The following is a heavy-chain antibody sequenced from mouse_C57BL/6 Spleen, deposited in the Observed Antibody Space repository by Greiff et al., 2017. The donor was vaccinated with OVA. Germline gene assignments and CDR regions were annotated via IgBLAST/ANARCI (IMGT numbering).Heavy chain of an antibody. J-gene: IGHJ4*01. CDR1: GFSLTSYG. D-gene: IGHD2-3*01. CDR3: AKNFYESPYYYAMDY. CDR2: IWRGGST. V-gene: IGHV2-5*01. Sequence: QVQLQQSGPGLVQPSQSLSITCTVSGFSLTSYGVHWVRQSPGKGLEWLGVIWRGGSTDYNAAFMSRLSITKDNSKSQVFFKMNSLQADDTAIYYCAKNFYESPYYYAMDYWGQGTSVTVSS.